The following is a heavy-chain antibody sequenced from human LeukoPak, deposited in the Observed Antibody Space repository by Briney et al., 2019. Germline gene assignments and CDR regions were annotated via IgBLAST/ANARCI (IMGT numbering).Heavy chain of an antibody. CDR1: GFTFSSYE. D-gene: IGHD1-26*01. J-gene: IGHJ4*02. Sequence: PGGSLRLSCAASGFTFSSYEMNWVRQAPGKGLEWVSYISSSGSTIYYADSVKGRFTISRDNAKNSLYLQMNSLRAEDTAVYYCARDSVGGSYYGTDYWGQGTLVTVSP. CDR2: ISSSGSTI. CDR3: ARDSVGGSYYGTDY. V-gene: IGHV3-48*03.